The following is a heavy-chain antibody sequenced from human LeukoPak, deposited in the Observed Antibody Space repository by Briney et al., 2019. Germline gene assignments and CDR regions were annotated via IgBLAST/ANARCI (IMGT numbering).Heavy chain of an antibody. V-gene: IGHV4-4*07. Sequence: SETLSLTCTASGCSIGSHYWSWIRQPAGKGLEWIGHISTSGSAKYNPSLKSRVTMSVDTSANQFSLKLSSLTAADTAVYYCARNSSGSGRIDYWGQGTLVTVSS. CDR2: ISTSGSA. D-gene: IGHD3-10*01. J-gene: IGHJ4*02. CDR3: ARNSSGSGRIDY. CDR1: GCSIGSHY.